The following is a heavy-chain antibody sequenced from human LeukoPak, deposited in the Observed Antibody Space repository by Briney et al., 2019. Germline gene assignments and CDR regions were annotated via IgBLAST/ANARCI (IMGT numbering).Heavy chain of an antibody. D-gene: IGHD1-26*01. CDR1: GYTFSNYD. CDR3: ASSYSGSYNREAFDI. J-gene: IGHJ3*02. V-gene: IGHV1-8*01. Sequence: EASVKVSCTASGYTFSNYDINWVRQATGQGLEWMGWMNPKSGNTGCAQKLQGRVTMTRNNSISTAYMELSSLTSEDTAVYYCASSYSGSYNREAFDIWGQGTMVTVSS. CDR2: MNPKSGNT.